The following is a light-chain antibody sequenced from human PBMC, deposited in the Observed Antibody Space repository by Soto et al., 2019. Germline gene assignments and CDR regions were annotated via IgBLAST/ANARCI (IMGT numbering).Light chain of an antibody. Sequence: EIVMTQSPAALSLSPGERATLSCRASQSVGTNLAWYQQKPGQAPRPLIYSASARATDVPAMFSGSGSGTEFTLTISSLQSEDFAVYYCQQYRDWAPITFGGGTKVEIK. CDR3: QQYRDWAPIT. J-gene: IGKJ4*01. CDR1: QSVGTN. CDR2: SAS. V-gene: IGKV3-15*01.